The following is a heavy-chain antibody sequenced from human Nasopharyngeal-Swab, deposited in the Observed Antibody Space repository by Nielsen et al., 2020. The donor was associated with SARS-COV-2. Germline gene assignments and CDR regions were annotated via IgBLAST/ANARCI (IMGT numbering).Heavy chain of an antibody. V-gene: IGHV3-74*01. D-gene: IGHD7-27*01. Sequence: GESLKISCAASGFTFSTHWMHWARQVPGKGLVWVSRINTDGSTTNYADPVKGRFTTSRDNAKNTLYLQMNSLRAEDTAVYYCARENWGIDYWGQGTLVTVSS. CDR1: GFTFSTHW. CDR2: INTDGSTT. J-gene: IGHJ4*02. CDR3: ARENWGIDY.